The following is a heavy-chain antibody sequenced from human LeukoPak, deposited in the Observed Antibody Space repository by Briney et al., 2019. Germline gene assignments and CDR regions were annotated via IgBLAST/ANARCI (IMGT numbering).Heavy chain of an antibody. CDR2: MYYTGNT. CDR3: ARKDGDF. CDR1: GASISTYF. V-gene: IGHV4-59*13. D-gene: IGHD5-24*01. J-gene: IGHJ4*02. Sequence: PSETLSLTCTVSGASISTYFWTWIRQSPGKGLEWIGYMYYTGNTNYNPSLKSRLAMSADTSKNQISLQLSSVTAADTAIYYCARKDGDFWGQGILVTGS.